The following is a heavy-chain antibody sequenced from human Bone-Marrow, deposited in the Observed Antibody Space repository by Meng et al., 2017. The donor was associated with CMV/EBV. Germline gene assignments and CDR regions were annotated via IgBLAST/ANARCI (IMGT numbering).Heavy chain of an antibody. CDR3: ASQYCTNGVCPITFDY. D-gene: IGHD2-8*01. Sequence: GSLSLTCTVSGDSISSGSYYWAWIRQPPGKGLEWIGEIYHSGSTNYNPSLKSRVTISVDKSKNQFSLKLSSVTAADTAVYYCASQYCTNGVCPITFDYWGQGTLVTVSS. CDR2: IYHSGST. J-gene: IGHJ4*02. CDR1: GDSISSGSYY. V-gene: IGHV4-39*07.